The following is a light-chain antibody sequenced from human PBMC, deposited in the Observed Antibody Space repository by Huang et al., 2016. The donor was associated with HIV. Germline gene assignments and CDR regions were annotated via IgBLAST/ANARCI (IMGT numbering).Light chain of an antibody. V-gene: IGKV1-39*01. CDR1: QSIRTY. CDR2: DAA. J-gene: IGKJ4*01. CDR3: QQSYSTPQA. Sequence: DIQMTQSPSSLSAAVGDRVTITCRASQSIRTYLNWYQQKPGKAPKLRIYDAASLQSGVPSRFSGSGSGTDFTLTISSLQPEDFATYYCQQSYSTPQAFGGGTEVEIK.